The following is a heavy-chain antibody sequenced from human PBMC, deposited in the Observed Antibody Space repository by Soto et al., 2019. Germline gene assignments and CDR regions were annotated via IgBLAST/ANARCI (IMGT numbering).Heavy chain of an antibody. V-gene: IGHV3-30*03. CDR1: GVTFRTYG. CDR3: ARGGSYLLSGYYFDY. Sequence: QVHLVESGGGVVQPGRSLRLSCVVSGVTFRTYGIHWVRQAPGKGLEWVAVISYDGETKFYADSVKGRFTISKDTSKNTLYLQMNSVRAEDTALYYCARGGSYLLSGYYFDYWGQGTLVTVSS. CDR2: ISYDGETK. D-gene: IGHD1-26*01. J-gene: IGHJ4*02.